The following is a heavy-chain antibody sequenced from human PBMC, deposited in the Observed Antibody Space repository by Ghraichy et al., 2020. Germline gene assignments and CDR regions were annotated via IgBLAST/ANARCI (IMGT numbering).Heavy chain of an antibody. D-gene: IGHD5-24*01. J-gene: IGHJ4*02. CDR1: GGSISSSSYY. V-gene: IGHV4-39*07. CDR2: IYYSGST. Sequence: SDTLSLTCTVSGGSISSSSYYWGWIRQPPGKGLEWIGSIYYSGSTYYNPSLKSRVTISVDTSKNQFSLKLSSVTAADTAVYYCARWLQDFDYWGQGTLVTVSS. CDR3: ARWLQDFDY.